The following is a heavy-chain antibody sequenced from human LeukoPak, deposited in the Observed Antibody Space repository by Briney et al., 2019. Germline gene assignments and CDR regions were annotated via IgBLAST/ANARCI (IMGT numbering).Heavy chain of an antibody. D-gene: IGHD1-20*01. CDR2: MFHSGST. Sequence: SETLSLTCTVSGYSISSGYYWGWIRQPPGKGLEWIGSMFHSGSTYYNPSLKSRVTMSVDTSKNQFSLKLSSVSAADTAVYYCARVRYNWNRDFDYWGQGTLVTVSS. CDR3: ARVRYNWNRDFDY. CDR1: GYSISSGYY. V-gene: IGHV4-38-2*02. J-gene: IGHJ4*02.